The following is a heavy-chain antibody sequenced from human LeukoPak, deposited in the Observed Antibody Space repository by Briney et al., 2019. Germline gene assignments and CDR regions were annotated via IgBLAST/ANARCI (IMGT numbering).Heavy chain of an antibody. CDR1: GGSVNSGSYY. D-gene: IGHD1-26*01. CDR2: IYYSGST. J-gene: IGHJ4*02. V-gene: IGHV4-61*01. CDR3: ARDLTPIVGATYFDY. Sequence: PSETLSLTCTVSGGSVNSGSYYWRWIRQPPGKGLEWIGYIYYSGSTNYNPSLKSRVTISVDTSKNQFSLKLSSVTAADTAVYYCARDLTPIVGATYFDYWGQGTLVTVSS.